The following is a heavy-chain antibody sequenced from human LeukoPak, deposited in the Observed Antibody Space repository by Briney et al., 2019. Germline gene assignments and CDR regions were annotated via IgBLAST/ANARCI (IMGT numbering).Heavy chain of an antibody. Sequence: PGGSLRLSCAASGFTFSSYAMSCVRQAPGKGLESVSAISGSGGSTYYADSVKARFTISRVNSKSTLYLQMNSLRAEDTAVYYCAKHGGIVGATIHPEGNSMDVWGQGTTGTVSS. V-gene: IGHV3-23*01. D-gene: IGHD1-26*01. CDR3: AKHGGIVGATIHPEGNSMDV. CDR2: ISGSGGST. J-gene: IGHJ6*02. CDR1: GFTFSSYA.